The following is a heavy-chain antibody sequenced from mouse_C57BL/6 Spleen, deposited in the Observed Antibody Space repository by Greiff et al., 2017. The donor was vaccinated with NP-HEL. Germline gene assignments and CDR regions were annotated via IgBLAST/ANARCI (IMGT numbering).Heavy chain of an antibody. J-gene: IGHJ1*03. CDR1: GYTFTSYW. D-gene: IGHD2-2*01. CDR3: ARNYGYDDWYFDV. Sequence: VKLMESGAELVMPGASVKLSCKASGYTFTSYWMHWVKQRPGQGLEWIGEIDPSDSYTNYNQKFKGKSTLTVDKSSSTAYMQLSSLTSEDSAVYYCARNYGYDDWYFDVWGTGTTVTVSS. CDR2: IDPSDSYT. V-gene: IGHV1-69*01.